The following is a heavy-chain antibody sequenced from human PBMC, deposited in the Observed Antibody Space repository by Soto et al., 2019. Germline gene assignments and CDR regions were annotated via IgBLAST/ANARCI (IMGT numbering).Heavy chain of an antibody. CDR2: IWYDGSNK. J-gene: IGHJ6*02. D-gene: IGHD3-3*01. V-gene: IGHV3-33*01. CDR1: GFTFSSYG. Sequence: GGSLRLSCAASGFTFSSYGMHWVRQAPGKGLEWVAVIWYDGSNKYYADSVKGRFTISRDNSKNTLYLQMNSLRAEDTAVYYCARGGRPYYDFWSGSEVGMDVWGQGTTVTVSS. CDR3: ARGGRPYYDFWSGSEVGMDV.